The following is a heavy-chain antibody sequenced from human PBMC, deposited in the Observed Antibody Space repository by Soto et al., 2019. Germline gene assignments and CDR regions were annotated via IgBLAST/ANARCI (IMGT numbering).Heavy chain of an antibody. CDR2: ISASGGST. CDR1: GFTFDSFA. J-gene: IGHJ4*02. D-gene: IGHD2-2*01. V-gene: IGHV3-23*01. Sequence: EVQLLESGGGLEQPGGSLRLSCAASGFTFDSFAMTWVRQAPGKGLEWVSAISASGGSTFYADSVKGRFTISRDSSKNTLYLQMNSLRAEDTAVYYCARGAFMPDSWGQGTLVTVSS. CDR3: ARGAFMPDS.